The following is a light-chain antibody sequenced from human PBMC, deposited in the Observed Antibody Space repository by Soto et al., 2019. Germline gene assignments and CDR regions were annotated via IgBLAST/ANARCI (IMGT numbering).Light chain of an antibody. CDR2: GAS. CDR1: QTVSRN. CDR3: HQYNNWPLT. V-gene: IGKV3-15*01. Sequence: EIVMTQSPATLSVSPGEGATLSCRASQTVSRNLAWYQQKPGQAPRLLIYGASTRATGIPDRFSGSGSGTDFTLTSSSLQSEYVVVYYGHQYNNWPLTFGGGTKVEIK. J-gene: IGKJ4*01.